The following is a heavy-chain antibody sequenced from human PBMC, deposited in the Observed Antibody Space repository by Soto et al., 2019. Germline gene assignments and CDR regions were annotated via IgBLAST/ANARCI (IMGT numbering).Heavy chain of an antibody. Sequence: ASVKVSCKASGYTFTSYGISWVRQAPGQGLEWMGWISAYNGNTNYAQKLQGRVTMTTDTSTSTAYMELRSLRSDDTAVYYCARVRGVTPYYYYYMDVWGKGTTVTVSS. CDR2: ISAYNGNT. J-gene: IGHJ6*03. V-gene: IGHV1-18*01. CDR3: ARVRGVTPYYYYYMDV. D-gene: IGHD3-10*01. CDR1: GYTFTSYG.